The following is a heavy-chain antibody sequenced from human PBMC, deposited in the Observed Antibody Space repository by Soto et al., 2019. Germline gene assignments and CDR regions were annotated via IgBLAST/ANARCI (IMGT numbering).Heavy chain of an antibody. V-gene: IGHV3-23*01. D-gene: IGHD5-12*01. CDR2: ISGSGGST. CDR1: GFTFSSYA. Sequence: GGSLRLSCAASGFTFSSYAMSWVRQAPGKGLEWVSAISGSGGSTYYADSVKGRFTISRDNSKNTLYLQMNSLRAEDTAVYYCAKAALLEMATITGFDYWGQGTLVTVSA. CDR3: AKAALLEMATITGFDY. J-gene: IGHJ4*02.